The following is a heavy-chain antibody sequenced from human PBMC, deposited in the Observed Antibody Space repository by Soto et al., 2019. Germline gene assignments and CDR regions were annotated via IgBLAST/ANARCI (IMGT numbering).Heavy chain of an antibody. J-gene: IGHJ5*02. D-gene: IGHD3-22*01. CDR2: ISGSGGST. CDR3: AKDNCYDSSAPPARWFDP. CDR1: GFTFSSYA. V-gene: IGHV3-23*01. Sequence: PGGSLRLSCAASGFTFSSYAMSWVRQAPGKGLEWVSAISGSGGSTYYADSVKGRFTISRDNSKNTLYLQMNSLRAEDTAVYYCAKDNCYDSSAPPARWFDPWGQGTLVTVSS.